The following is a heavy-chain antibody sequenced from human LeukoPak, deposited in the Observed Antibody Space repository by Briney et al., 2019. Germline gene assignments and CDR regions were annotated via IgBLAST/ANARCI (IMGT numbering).Heavy chain of an antibody. D-gene: IGHD5-24*01. CDR1: GFTFSSYA. CDR2: ISGSGGST. Sequence: GGSLRLSCAASGFTFSSYAMSWVRQAPGKGLEWVSAISGSGGSTYYADSVKGRFTISRDNSKNTLYLQMNSLRAEDTAVYYCAKAPLLLMATITIFGYWGQGTLVTVSS. CDR3: AKAPLLLMATITIFGY. V-gene: IGHV3-23*01. J-gene: IGHJ4*02.